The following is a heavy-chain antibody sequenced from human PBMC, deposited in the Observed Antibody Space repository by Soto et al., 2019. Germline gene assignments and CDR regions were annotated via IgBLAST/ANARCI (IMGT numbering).Heavy chain of an antibody. Sequence: QVQLVESGGFVVQPGRSLRLSCAASGFTFSSYGMHWVRQAPGKGLEWVAVISYDGSNKYYADSVKGRFTISRDNSKNTLYLQMNSLRAEDTAVYYCAKDKVPVVVTAPFDYWGQGTLVTVSS. CDR1: GFTFSSYG. CDR3: AKDKVPVVVTAPFDY. V-gene: IGHV3-30*18. J-gene: IGHJ4*02. D-gene: IGHD2-21*02. CDR2: ISYDGSNK.